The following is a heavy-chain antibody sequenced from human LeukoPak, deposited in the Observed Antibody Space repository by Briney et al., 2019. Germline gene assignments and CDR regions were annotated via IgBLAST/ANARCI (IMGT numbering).Heavy chain of an antibody. CDR2: ISGSGGTT. J-gene: IGHJ4*02. V-gene: IGHV3-23*01. Sequence: GGSLRLSFAASAFTYSSYAMSWVRRAPGQGLEGVSVISGSGGTTYSADSVKGRFTISRDNSKNTLFLQMNSLRAEDTAAYYCARERGDNGGNTNGFFDYWGQGALVTVSS. D-gene: IGHD4-23*01. CDR3: ARERGDNGGNTNGFFDY. CDR1: AFTYSSYA.